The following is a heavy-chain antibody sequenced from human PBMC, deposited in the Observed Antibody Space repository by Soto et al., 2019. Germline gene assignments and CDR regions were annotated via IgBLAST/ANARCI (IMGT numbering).Heavy chain of an antibody. CDR1: GFTFSGYW. CDR2: INQDGSAK. V-gene: IGHV3-7*01. CDR3: ARRTVTTSYYFDY. J-gene: IGHJ4*02. Sequence: GGSLRLSCEASGFTFSGYWMSWVRLAPGKGLEWVANINQDGSAKFFVDSVKGRFTVSRDNAKSSLYLQMNNLRAEYSAIYYCARRTVTTSYYFDYWGQGTLVTVSS. D-gene: IGHD4-17*01.